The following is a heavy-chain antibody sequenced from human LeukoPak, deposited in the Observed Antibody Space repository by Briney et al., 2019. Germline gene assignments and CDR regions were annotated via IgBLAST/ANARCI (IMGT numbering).Heavy chain of an antibody. V-gene: IGHV4-61*08. CDR1: GGSISSGGYY. D-gene: IGHD3-10*01. CDR3: ARDSVVRGVIIYGMDV. Sequence: SETLSLTCTVSGGSISSGGYYWSWIRQPPGKGLEWIGYIYYSGSTNYNPSLKSRVTISVDTSKNQFSLKLSSVTAADTAVYYSARDSVVRGVIIYGMDVWGQGTTVTVSS. J-gene: IGHJ6*02. CDR2: IYYSGST.